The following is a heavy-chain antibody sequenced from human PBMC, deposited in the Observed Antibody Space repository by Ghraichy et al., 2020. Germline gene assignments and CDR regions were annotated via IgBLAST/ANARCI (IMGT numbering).Heavy chain of an antibody. CDR3: AKMAAHPHHNYYMDA. J-gene: IGHJ6*03. D-gene: IGHD5-24*01. CDR2: IFGGGTGT. CDR1: GFTFSNYA. V-gene: IGHV3-23*01. Sequence: GGSLRLSCAASGFTFSNYAMSWVRQAPGKGLEWVSLIFGGGTGTYYADSVKGRFTISRDNSNNTLYLQIHSLKAEDTAVFYCAKMAAHPHHNYYMDAWGKGTAVTVSS.